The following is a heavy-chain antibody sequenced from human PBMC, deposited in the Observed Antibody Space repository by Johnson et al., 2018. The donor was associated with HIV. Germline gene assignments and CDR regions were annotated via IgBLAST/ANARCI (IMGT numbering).Heavy chain of an antibody. CDR1: GFTFSDYY. J-gene: IGHJ3*02. CDR2: ISSSGDTT. CDR3: NTHKEYQQFWGSSGWYESGAFDI. V-gene: IGHV3-11*01. Sequence: VQLVESGGGLVKPGGSLRLSCAASGFTFSDYYMSWIRQAPGKGLEWISYISSSGDTTHYADSVKGRFTISRDNSKNSLYLQMNSLKTEDTAVYYCNTHKEYQQFWGSSGWYESGAFDIWGQGTMVTVSS. D-gene: IGHD6-19*01.